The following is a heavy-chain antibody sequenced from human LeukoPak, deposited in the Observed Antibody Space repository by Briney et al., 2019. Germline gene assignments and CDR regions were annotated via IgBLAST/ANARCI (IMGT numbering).Heavy chain of an antibody. CDR3: ARGGYDILTGYYYFDY. J-gene: IGHJ4*02. Sequence: ASVKVSCKASGYTFTSYGIRWVRQAPGQGLEWMGWISAYNGNTNYAQKLQGRVTMTTDTSTSTAYMELRSLRSDDTAVYYCARGGYDILTGYYYFDYWGQGTLVTVSS. V-gene: IGHV1-18*01. CDR1: GYTFTSYG. CDR2: ISAYNGNT. D-gene: IGHD3-9*01.